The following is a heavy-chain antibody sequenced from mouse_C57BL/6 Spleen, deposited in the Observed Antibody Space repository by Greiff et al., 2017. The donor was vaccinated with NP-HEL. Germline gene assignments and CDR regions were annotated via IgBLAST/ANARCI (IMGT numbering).Heavy chain of an antibody. CDR3: ARWGTTVVTLDY. CDR2: INPSTGGT. D-gene: IGHD1-1*01. V-gene: IGHV1-42*01. Sequence: EVQLQQSGPELVKPGASVKISCKASGYSFTGYYMNWVKQSPEKSLEWIGEINPSTGGTTYNQKFKAKATLTVDKSYSTAYMQLKSLTSEDSAYYYCARWGTTVVTLDYWGQGTTLTVSS. J-gene: IGHJ2*01. CDR1: GYSFTGYY.